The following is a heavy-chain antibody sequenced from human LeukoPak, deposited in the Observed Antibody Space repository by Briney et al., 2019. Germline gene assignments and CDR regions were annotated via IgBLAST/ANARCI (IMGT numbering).Heavy chain of an antibody. Sequence: PSETLSLTCTVSGGSISSSSYYWGWIRQPPGKGLEWIGSIHYSGSTYYNPSLKSRVTISVDTSKNQFSLKLSSVTAADTAVYYCARRRSGSYYDDKYWGQGTLVTVSS. V-gene: IGHV4-39*01. CDR1: GGSISSSSYY. D-gene: IGHD1-26*01. J-gene: IGHJ4*02. CDR3: ARRRSGSYYDDKY. CDR2: IHYSGST.